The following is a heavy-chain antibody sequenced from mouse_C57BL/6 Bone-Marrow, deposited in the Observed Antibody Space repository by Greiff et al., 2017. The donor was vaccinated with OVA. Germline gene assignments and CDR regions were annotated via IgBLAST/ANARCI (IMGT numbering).Heavy chain of an antibody. D-gene: IGHD3-1*01. CDR2: IYPRSGNT. CDR1: GYTFTSYG. V-gene: IGHV1-81*01. CDR3: ARGGSY. Sequence: VKLQESGAELARPGASVKLSCKASGYTFTSYGISWVKQRPGQGLEWIGEIYPRSGNTYYNEKFKGKATLTAEKSSSTAYMELRSLTSEDSAVYFCARGGSYWGQGTTLTVSS. J-gene: IGHJ2*01.